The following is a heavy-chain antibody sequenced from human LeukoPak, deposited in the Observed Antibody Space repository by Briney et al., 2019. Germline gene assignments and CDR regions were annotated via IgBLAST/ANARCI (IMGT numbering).Heavy chain of an antibody. CDR3: ASGALRWYFDY. Sequence: PSETLSLTCTVSGGSISSSSYYWSWIRQPPGKGLEWIGYISYSGSTNSNPSLMSRVTMSVDTSKKYFSLRLSSVTAADTALYFCASGALRWYFDYWGQGTLVTVSS. CDR1: GGSISSSSYY. J-gene: IGHJ4*02. V-gene: IGHV4-61*03. D-gene: IGHD4-23*01. CDR2: ISYSGST.